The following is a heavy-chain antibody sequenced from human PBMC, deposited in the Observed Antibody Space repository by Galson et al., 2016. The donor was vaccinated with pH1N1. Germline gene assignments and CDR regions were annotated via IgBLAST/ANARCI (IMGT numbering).Heavy chain of an antibody. CDR1: GFTFNNFA. V-gene: IGHV3-30-3*01. CDR2: VLYDGTNE. D-gene: IGHD5-12*01. J-gene: IGHJ4*02. CDR3: ARDSEYSAYDLFH. Sequence: SLRLSCAASGFTFNNFAMRWVRQAPGKGLEWVAVVLYDGTNEYLADSVKGRFTVSRDNSKNTLHLQMNSLRPSDTALYYCARDSEYSAYDLFHWGQGTLVAVPS.